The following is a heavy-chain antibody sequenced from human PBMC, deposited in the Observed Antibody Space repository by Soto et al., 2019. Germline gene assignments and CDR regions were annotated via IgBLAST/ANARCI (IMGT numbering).Heavy chain of an antibody. V-gene: IGHV3-64D*06. CDR3: VKDQYYYGSGQDAFDI. CDR2: IRGNGGRT. Sequence: EVQMVESGGGLVQPGGSLRLSCSASGFTFSSYAMHWVRQAPGKGLEYVSAIRGNGGRTHYADSVKGRFTISRDNSKNTLSLQMSSPRAEDSAVYYCVKDQYYYGSGQDAFDIWGQGTMVTVSS. D-gene: IGHD3-10*01. J-gene: IGHJ3*02. CDR1: GFTFSSYA.